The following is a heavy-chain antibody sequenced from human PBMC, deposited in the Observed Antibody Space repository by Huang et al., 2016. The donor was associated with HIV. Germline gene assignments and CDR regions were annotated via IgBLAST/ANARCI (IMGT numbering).Heavy chain of an antibody. Sequence: QVQLQQWGAGLLKPSETLSLTCAVYGGSFSGYYWSWIRQPPGKGLEWIGEINHSGSTNQFSLKLSSVTAADTAVYYCARGKYYYDSSGYYYFVYFQHWGLGTLVTVSS. V-gene: IGHV4-34*01. CDR1: GGSFSGYY. D-gene: IGHD3-22*01. CDR2: INHSGST. CDR3: ARGKYYYDSSGYYYFVYFQH. J-gene: IGHJ1*01.